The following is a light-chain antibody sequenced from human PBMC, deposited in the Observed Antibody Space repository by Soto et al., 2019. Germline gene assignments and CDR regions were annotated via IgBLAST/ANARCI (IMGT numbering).Light chain of an antibody. CDR1: QSVSSSS. CDR2: GAT. J-gene: IGKJ2*01. V-gene: IGKV3-20*01. CDR3: QQYGSSPRYS. Sequence: EIVLTQSPDTLSLSPGEGATLSCRASQSVSSSSLAWYQQKPGQAPRLLIYGATSRATGIPDRFSGSGSGTDFTLIISRLEPEDFAVYYCQQYGSSPRYSFGQGTKLEIK.